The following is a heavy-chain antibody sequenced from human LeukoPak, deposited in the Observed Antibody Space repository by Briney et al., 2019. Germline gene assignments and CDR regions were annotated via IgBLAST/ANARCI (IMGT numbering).Heavy chain of an antibody. D-gene: IGHD6-6*01. CDR1: GFTFSSYA. CDR2: IPYDGSNK. V-gene: IGHV3-30-3*01. J-gene: IGHJ4*02. CDR3: AGGSSSSAYPFDY. Sequence: GGSLRLSCAASGFTFSSYAMHWVRQAPGKGLEWVAVIPYDGSNKYYADSVKGRFTISRDNSKNTLYLQMNSLRAEDTAVYYCAGGSSSSAYPFDYWGQGTLVTVSS.